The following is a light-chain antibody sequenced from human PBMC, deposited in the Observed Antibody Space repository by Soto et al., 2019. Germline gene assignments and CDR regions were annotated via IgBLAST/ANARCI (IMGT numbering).Light chain of an antibody. CDR1: SSDIGGYKY. V-gene: IGLV2-14*01. CDR3: SSYTSINTHV. J-gene: IGLJ1*01. Sequence: QSVLAQPASVSGCPGQSITISCTGTSSDIGGYKYVSWYQQNPDKAPKLMIYDVSYRPSGVSDRFSGSESGNTASLTISGLQAEDEADYYCSSYTSINTHVFGTGTKV. CDR2: DVS.